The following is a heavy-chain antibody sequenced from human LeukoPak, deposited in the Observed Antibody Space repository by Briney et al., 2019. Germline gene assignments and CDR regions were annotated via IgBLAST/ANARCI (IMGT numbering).Heavy chain of an antibody. J-gene: IGHJ4*02. Sequence: ASVKVSCKASGYTFSGYYVHWVRQAPGQGLEWMGRINPNGDVTNYAQNFQSWVTLTRDTSISTAYMELSRLRSDDTAVYYCATGDYFDFWGQGTLVTVSS. CDR1: GYTFSGYY. CDR3: ATGDYFDF. CDR2: INPNGDVT. V-gene: IGHV1-2*04.